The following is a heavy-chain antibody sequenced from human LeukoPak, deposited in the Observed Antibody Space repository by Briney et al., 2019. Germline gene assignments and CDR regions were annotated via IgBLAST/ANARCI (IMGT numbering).Heavy chain of an antibody. J-gene: IGHJ4*02. D-gene: IGHD5-18*01. CDR3: AGGLGYSYGYGIDY. CDR2: IWYDGSNK. V-gene: IGHV3-33*08. CDR1: GFTFSSYA. Sequence: GGSLRLSCAASGFTFSSYAMHWVRQAPGKGLEWVAIIWYDGSNKYHADSVKGRFTISRDNSKNTLYLQMNSLRAEDTALYYCAGGLGYSYGYGIDYWGQGTLVTVSS.